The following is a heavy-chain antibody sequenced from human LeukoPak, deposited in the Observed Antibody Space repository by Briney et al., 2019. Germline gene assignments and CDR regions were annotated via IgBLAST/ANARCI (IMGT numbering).Heavy chain of an antibody. D-gene: IGHD3-9*01. CDR2: IVVGSGRT. CDR1: LFSFIDST. CDR3: TAAPQHYDLLTGYFYYYYGIDV. V-gene: IGHV1-58*02. J-gene: IGHJ6*02. Sequence: ASVKVSCKASLFSFIDSTIQWVRQARGQSLEWIGWIVVGSGRTRYAQKFHERLTITTDMSTSTAYMELSSLRSEDTAVFYCTAAPQHYDLLTGYFYYYYGIDVWGQGTTVTVSS.